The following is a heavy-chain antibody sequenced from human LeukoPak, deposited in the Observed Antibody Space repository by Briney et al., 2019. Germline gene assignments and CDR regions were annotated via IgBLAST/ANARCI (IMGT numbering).Heavy chain of an antibody. CDR2: IYYSGST. D-gene: IGHD3-10*01. J-gene: IGHJ4*02. CDR3: ARVFRVNSGSGSYQYYFDY. CDR1: GGSISSGGYY. Sequence: PSETLSLTCTVSGGSISSGGYYWSWIRQHPGKGLEWIGYIYYSGSTYYNPSLKSRVTISVDTSKNQFSLKLSSVTAADTAVYYCARVFRVNSGSGSYQYYFDYWGQGTLVTVS. V-gene: IGHV4-31*03.